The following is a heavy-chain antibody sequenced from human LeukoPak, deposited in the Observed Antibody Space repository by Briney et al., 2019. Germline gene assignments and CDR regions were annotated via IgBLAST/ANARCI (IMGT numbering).Heavy chain of an antibody. J-gene: IGHJ4*02. D-gene: IGHD5-24*01. CDR3: ARGDGNYLDY. CDR1: GFTFNFYA. Sequence: TGGSLRLSCAASGFTFNFYAIHWVRRAPGKGLEWVTVISYDGTNRHYADSVKGRFTISRDNSNNTVYLQVNGLRPEDTALYFCARGDGNYLDYWGQGTLVTVSS. V-gene: IGHV3-30*04. CDR2: ISYDGTNR.